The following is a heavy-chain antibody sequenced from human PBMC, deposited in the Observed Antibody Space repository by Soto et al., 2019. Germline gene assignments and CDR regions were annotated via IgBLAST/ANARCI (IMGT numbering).Heavy chain of an antibody. J-gene: IGHJ4*02. CDR2: IYWDDDK. Sequence: QITLKESGPTLVKPTQTLTLTCTFSGFSLSTSGVGVGWIRQPPGKALDWLAIIYWDDDKRYSPSLKSRLTTPKDTSKNQVVLTMTNMDPVDTATYYCAHTREIYGSGSYDVDYWGQGTLVTVSS. CDR1: GFSLSTSGVG. D-gene: IGHD3-10*01. V-gene: IGHV2-5*02. CDR3: AHTREIYGSGSYDVDY.